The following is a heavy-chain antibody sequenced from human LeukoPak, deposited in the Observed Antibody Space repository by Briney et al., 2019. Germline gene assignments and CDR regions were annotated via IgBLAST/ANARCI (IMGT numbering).Heavy chain of an antibody. CDR3: AKVIAVAGYYFDY. D-gene: IGHD6-19*01. CDR1: GFAFSYYE. V-gene: IGHV3-48*03. Sequence: SGGSLRLSCAASGFAFSYYEMNWVRQAPGKGLEWISYISGSGETRSYADSVRGRFTISRDNANYSLNLQMNSLRAEDTAVYYCAKVIAVAGYYFDYWGQRTLVTVSS. CDR2: ISGSGETR. J-gene: IGHJ4*02.